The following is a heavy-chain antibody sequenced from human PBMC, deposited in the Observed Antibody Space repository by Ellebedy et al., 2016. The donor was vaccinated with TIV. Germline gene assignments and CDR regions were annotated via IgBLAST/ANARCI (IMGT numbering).Heavy chain of an antibody. CDR3: ARRQAYGDYEYAFDI. D-gene: IGHD4-17*01. J-gene: IGHJ3*02. CDR1: GDSISRTIW. Sequence: MPSETLSLTCTVSGDSISRTIWWSWVRKPPGKGLQWIGELYHSGSTNYNPSLKRRVTMSVDKSKNQFSLRLTSVTAADTAVYYCARRQAYGDYEYAFDIWGQGTMVTVSS. CDR2: LYHSGST. V-gene: IGHV4-4*02.